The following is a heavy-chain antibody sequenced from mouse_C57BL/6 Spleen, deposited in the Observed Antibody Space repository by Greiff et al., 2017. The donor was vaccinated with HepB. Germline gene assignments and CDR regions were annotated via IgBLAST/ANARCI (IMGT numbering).Heavy chain of an antibody. CDR2: IDPSDSYT. CDR3: ARNWFDY. J-gene: IGHJ2*01. D-gene: IGHD4-1*01. CDR1: GYTFTSYW. V-gene: IGHV1-69*01. Sequence: VQLQQPGAELVMPGASVKLSCTASGYTFTSYWMHWVKQRPGQGLEWIGEIDPSDSYTNYNQTFKGTSTLTVDQSASTAYMQLSSLTSEDSAVYYCARNWFDYWGQGTTLTVSS.